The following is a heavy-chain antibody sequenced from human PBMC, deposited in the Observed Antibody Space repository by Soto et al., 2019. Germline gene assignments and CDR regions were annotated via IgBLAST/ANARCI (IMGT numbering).Heavy chain of an antibody. D-gene: IGHD3-22*01. CDR1: GYTFTSYA. J-gene: IGHJ4*02. V-gene: IGHV1-3*01. CDR3: ARSYDSREPFDY. CDR2: INAGNGNT. Sequence: ASVKVSCKASGYTFTSYAMHWVRQAPGQRLEWMGWINAGNGNTKYSQKFQGRVTITRDTSASTAYMELSSLRSEDTAVYYCARSYDSREPFDYWGQGTLVTVSS.